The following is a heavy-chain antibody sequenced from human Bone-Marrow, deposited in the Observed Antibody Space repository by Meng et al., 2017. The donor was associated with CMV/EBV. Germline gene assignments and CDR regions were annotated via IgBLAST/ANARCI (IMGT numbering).Heavy chain of an antibody. V-gene: IGHV3-7*01. CDR2: IKQDGSEK. J-gene: IGHJ6*02. CDR1: GFTFISNW. Sequence: GGSLRLSCAASGFTFISNWMSWVRQAPGKGLEWVANIKQDGSEKYYVDSVKGRFTISRDNARKSLYLQMNSLRAEDTAVYYCARDRHIVVPVGYYYGLDVWGQGTTVTVSS. D-gene: IGHD5-12*01. CDR3: ARDRHIVVPVGYYYGLDV.